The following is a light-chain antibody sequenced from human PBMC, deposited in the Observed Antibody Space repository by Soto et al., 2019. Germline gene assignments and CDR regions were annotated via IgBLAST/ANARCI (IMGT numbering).Light chain of an antibody. CDR1: RTVHSN. J-gene: IGKJ4*01. Sequence: EIVMTQSPATVSVSPGDRATLSCRASRTVHSNVAWYQHKPGQAPRLLIYGASFRATGMPARFSGSGFGTEFSLTISSLQSEDFAVYYCQQYNDWPLTFGGGTKVDIK. V-gene: IGKV3-15*01. CDR2: GAS. CDR3: QQYNDWPLT.